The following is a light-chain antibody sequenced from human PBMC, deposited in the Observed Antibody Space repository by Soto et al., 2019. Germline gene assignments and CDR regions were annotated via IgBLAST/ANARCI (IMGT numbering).Light chain of an antibody. CDR2: KAS. J-gene: IGKJ3*01. Sequence: DIQMTQSPSTLSASVGDRVTITCRARQSISSWLAWYQQKPGKAPKLLIYKASSLESGVPSRFSGSGSGTEFTLTISSLQPDDFAPYYCQQYNSYPFTFGPGTKVDIK. CDR1: QSISSW. CDR3: QQYNSYPFT. V-gene: IGKV1-5*03.